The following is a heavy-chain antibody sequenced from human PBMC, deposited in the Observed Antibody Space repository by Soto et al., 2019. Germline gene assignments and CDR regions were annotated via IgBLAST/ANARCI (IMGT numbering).Heavy chain of an antibody. D-gene: IGHD6-13*01. CDR3: ARRGPGTYFDY. Sequence: GGSLRLSCAASGFTFSNYAVTWVRQAPGKGLEWVSTISGSGGSTYYADSVKGRFTISRDNSKNTLYLQMNSLRTEDTAVYYCARRGPGTYFDYWGQGTLVTVS. V-gene: IGHV3-23*01. CDR1: GFTFSNYA. J-gene: IGHJ4*02. CDR2: ISGSGGST.